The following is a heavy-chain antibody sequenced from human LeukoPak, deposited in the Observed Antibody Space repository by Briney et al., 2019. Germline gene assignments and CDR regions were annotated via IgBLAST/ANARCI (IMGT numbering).Heavy chain of an antibody. CDR1: GGTFSSYA. V-gene: IGHV1-69*05. Sequence: SVKISCKASGGTFSSYAISWVRQAPGQGLEWMGRIIPIFGTANYAQKFQGRVTITTDASMSTAYMELSSLRSEDTAVHYCAVLRGKYYYEGLDYWGQGTLVTVSS. CDR2: IIPIFGTA. D-gene: IGHD3-22*01. CDR3: AVLRGKYYYEGLDY. J-gene: IGHJ4*02.